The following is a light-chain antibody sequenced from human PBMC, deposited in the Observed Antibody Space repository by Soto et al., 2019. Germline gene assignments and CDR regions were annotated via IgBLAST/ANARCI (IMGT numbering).Light chain of an antibody. Sequence: EIVITQSPATLSVSPGDRATLSCRAGQPLNNNVAWYQHKPGQAPRLLIYGASTRATGISARFSGSGSGTEFTLTISSLQAEDFAVYYCQQYEKWPTSITFGQGTRLEI. V-gene: IGKV3-15*01. CDR1: QPLNNN. CDR2: GAS. CDR3: QQYEKWPTSIT. J-gene: IGKJ5*01.